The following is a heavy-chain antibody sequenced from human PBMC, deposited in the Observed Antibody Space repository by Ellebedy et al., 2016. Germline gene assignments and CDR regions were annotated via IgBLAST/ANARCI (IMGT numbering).Heavy chain of an antibody. V-gene: IGHV4-39*01. CDR2: IYYSGST. J-gene: IGHJ4*02. CDR3: ARRDGQWLVRAFDY. D-gene: IGHD6-19*01. CDR1: GGSISSSSYY. Sequence: SETLSLXCTVSGGSISSSSYYWGWIRQPPGKGLEWIGSIYYSGSTYYNPSLKSRVTISVDTSKNQFSLKLSSVTAADTAVYYCARRDGQWLVRAFDYWGQGTLVTVSS.